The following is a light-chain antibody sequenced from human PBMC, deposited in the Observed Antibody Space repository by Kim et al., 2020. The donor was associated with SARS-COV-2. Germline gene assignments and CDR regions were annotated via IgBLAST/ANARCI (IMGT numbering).Light chain of an antibody. CDR2: RDS. V-gene: IGLV3-9*01. CDR1: KMGSKK. J-gene: IGLJ3*02. CDR3: QVWDSSTWV. Sequence: SGARGRTARINWGGNKMGSKKVHWYQQKPGQAPVLVIYRDSNRPSGIPERFSGSNSGNTATLTISRAQAGDEADYYCQVWDSSTWVFGGGTQLTVL.